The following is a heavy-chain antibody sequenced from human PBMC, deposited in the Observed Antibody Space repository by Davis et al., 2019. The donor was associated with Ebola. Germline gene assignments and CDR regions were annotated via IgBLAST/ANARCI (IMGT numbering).Heavy chain of an antibody. D-gene: IGHD6-13*01. Sequence: MPSETLSLTCAVYGGSFSGYYWGWIRQPPGKGLEWIGSIYYSGSTYYNPSLKSRVTISVDTSKNQFSLKLSSVTAADTAVYYCARDLIAAAGSPLTGDTFDIWGQGTMVTVSS. J-gene: IGHJ3*02. CDR3: ARDLIAAAGSPLTGDTFDI. CDR1: GGSFSGYY. V-gene: IGHV4-34*01. CDR2: IYYSGST.